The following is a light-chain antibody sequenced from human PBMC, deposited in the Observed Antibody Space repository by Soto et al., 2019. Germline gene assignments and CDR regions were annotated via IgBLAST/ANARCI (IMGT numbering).Light chain of an antibody. CDR1: QSVSSSY. CDR2: GAS. CDR3: QQYNNWPIT. V-gene: IGKV3-20*01. J-gene: IGKJ5*01. Sequence: EIVLTQSPGTLSLSPGERDKLYCRASQSVSSSYLAWYQQKPGQAPRLLIYGASSRATGIPDRFSGSGSGTDFTLTISRLEPEDFEIYYCQQYNNWPITFGQGTRLEIK.